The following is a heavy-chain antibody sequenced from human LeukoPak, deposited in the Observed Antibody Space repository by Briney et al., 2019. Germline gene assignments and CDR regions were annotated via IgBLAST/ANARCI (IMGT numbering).Heavy chain of an antibody. V-gene: IGHV3-21*04. CDR3: AKDISGYSYGPFDY. D-gene: IGHD5-18*01. J-gene: IGHJ4*02. Sequence: GGSLRLSCAASGFTFSSYSMNWVRQAPGKGLEWVSSISSSSSYIYYADSVKGRFTISRDNAKNSLYLQMNSLRAEDTALYYCAKDISGYSYGPFDYWGQGTLVTVSS. CDR2: ISSSSSYI. CDR1: GFTFSSYS.